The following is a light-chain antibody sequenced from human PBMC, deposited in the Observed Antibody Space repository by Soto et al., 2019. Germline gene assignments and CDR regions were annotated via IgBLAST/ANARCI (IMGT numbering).Light chain of an antibody. CDR3: QQYNSYSRT. Sequence: QMTHSPFPLSASGGDRVTITCPASQSISSWLAWYQQKPGKAPKLLIYKASSLESGVPSRFSGSGSGTEFTLTISSLQPDDFATYYCQQYNSYSRTFGQGTKV. CDR2: KAS. V-gene: IGKV1-5*03. CDR1: QSISSW. J-gene: IGKJ1*01.